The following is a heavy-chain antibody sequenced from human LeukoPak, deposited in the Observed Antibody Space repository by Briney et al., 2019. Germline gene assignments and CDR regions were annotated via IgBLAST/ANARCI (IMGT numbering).Heavy chain of an antibody. CDR2: ISASGGST. Sequence: GGSLRLSCAASGFTFNSYAINWVRQARGKGLEWVSAISASGGSTYYADSVKGRFTISRDNSKNTLYLQMNSLRAEDTAVYYCAPYSSSWYFDYWGQGTLVTVSS. D-gene: IGHD6-13*01. V-gene: IGHV3-23*01. CDR1: GFTFNSYA. J-gene: IGHJ4*02. CDR3: APYSSSWYFDY.